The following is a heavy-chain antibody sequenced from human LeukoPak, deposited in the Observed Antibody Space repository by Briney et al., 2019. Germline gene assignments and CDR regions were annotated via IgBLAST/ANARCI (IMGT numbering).Heavy chain of an antibody. D-gene: IGHD5-24*01. V-gene: IGHV3-23*01. J-gene: IGHJ4*01. Sequence: GGSLRLSCAASGFTFGNFAMNWVRQAPGKGLEWVSTISGSGTYYSDSVKGRFTISRDNSKSTVYLQMNSLRGDDTALYYCAQAHGDRPFDLSGRGTLVTVSS. CDR2: ISGSGT. CDR3: AQAHGDRPFDL. CDR1: GFTFGNFA.